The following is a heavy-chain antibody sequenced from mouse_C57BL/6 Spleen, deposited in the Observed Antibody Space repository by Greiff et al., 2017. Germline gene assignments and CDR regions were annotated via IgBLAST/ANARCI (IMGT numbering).Heavy chain of an antibody. J-gene: IGHJ2*01. CDR1: GYTFTSYG. Sequence: QVQLQQSGAELARPGASVKLSCKASGYTFTSYGISWVKQRTGQGLEWIGEIYPRSGNTYYNEKFKGKATLTADKSSSTAYMELRSLTSEDSAVYFCARSGYSNYVYYFDYWGQGTTLTVSS. D-gene: IGHD2-5*01. CDR3: ARSGYSNYVYYFDY. CDR2: IYPRSGNT. V-gene: IGHV1-81*01.